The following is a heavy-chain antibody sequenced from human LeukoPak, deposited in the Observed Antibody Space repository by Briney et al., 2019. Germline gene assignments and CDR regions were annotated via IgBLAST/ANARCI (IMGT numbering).Heavy chain of an antibody. CDR1: GYTFTGYY. Sequence: ASVKVSCKASGYTFTGYYMHWVRQAPGQGLEWMGWINPNSGGTNYAQKLQGRVTMTRDTCISTAYMELSRLRSDDTAVYYCARDPRDIVVVPAAIQGAFDIWGQGTMVTVSS. V-gene: IGHV1-2*02. CDR2: INPNSGGT. D-gene: IGHD2-2*02. CDR3: ARDPRDIVVVPAAIQGAFDI. J-gene: IGHJ3*02.